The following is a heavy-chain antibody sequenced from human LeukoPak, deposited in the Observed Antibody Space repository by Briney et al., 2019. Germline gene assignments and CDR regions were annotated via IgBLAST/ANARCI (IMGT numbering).Heavy chain of an antibody. CDR1: GSTFSSYA. CDR3: ARPTLIYSSTSLDY. CDR2: ISYDGSNK. D-gene: IGHD6-6*01. J-gene: IGHJ4*02. V-gene: IGHV3-30-3*01. Sequence: GGSLRLSCAASGSTFSSYAMHWVRQAPGKGPEWVAVISYDGSNKYYADSVKGRFTISRDNSKNTLYLQMNSLRAEDTVVYYCARPTLIYSSTSLDYWGQGTLVTVSS.